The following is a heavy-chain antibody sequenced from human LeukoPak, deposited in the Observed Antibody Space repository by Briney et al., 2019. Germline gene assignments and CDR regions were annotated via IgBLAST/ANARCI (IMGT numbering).Heavy chain of an antibody. J-gene: IGHJ4*02. CDR1: GYSISSGYD. D-gene: IGHD3-10*01. V-gene: IGHV4-38-2*01. Sequence: SETLSLTCVVSGYSISSGYDWGWIRQPPGKELEWIGTIFHNGRTYFNPSLQSRVTISVDTSKNQFSLNLTSMTAADTAVYYCARWSRSYGSGRFDYWGQGTLVSVSS. CDR2: IFHNGRT. CDR3: ARWSRSYGSGRFDY.